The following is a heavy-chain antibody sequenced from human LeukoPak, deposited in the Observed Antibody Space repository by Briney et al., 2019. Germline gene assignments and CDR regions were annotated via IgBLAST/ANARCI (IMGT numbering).Heavy chain of an antibody. D-gene: IGHD2-2*01. CDR1: GGSISSYY. J-gene: IGHJ5*02. CDR3: ARDRLETSSNWLDP. V-gene: IGHV4-30-4*08. CDR2: IYYSGST. Sequence: SETLSLTCTVSGGSISSYYWSWIRQPPGKGLEWIGYIYYSGSTYYNPSLKSRVTISVDTSKNQFSLKLSSVTAADTAVYYCARDRLETSSNWLDPWGQGTLVTVSS.